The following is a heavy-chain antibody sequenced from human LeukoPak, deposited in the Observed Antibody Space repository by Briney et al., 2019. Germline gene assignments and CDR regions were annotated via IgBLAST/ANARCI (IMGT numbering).Heavy chain of an antibody. J-gene: IGHJ4*02. CDR1: GFSFSTYW. CDR3: ARGFVYTGLDY. CDR2: IYSGGSI. Sequence: PGGSLRLSCAASGFSFSTYWMSWVRQAPGKGLEWVSVIYSGGSIYYTDSVKGRFTISRDNSKNTLYLQMNSLRAEDTAVYYCARGFVYTGLDYWGQGTLVTVSS. V-gene: IGHV3-66*01. D-gene: IGHD5/OR15-5a*01.